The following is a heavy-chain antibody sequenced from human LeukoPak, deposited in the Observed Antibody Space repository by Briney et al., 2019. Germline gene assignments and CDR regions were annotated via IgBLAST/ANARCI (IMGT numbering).Heavy chain of an antibody. Sequence: SVKVSCKASGGTFSSYAISWVRQAPGQGLEWMGGIIPIFGTANYAQKFRGRVTITADESTSTAYMELSSLRSEDTAVYYCARRSSGWYTLDYWGQGTLVTVSS. CDR2: IIPIFGTA. J-gene: IGHJ4*02. CDR1: GGTFSSYA. V-gene: IGHV1-69*13. D-gene: IGHD6-19*01. CDR3: ARRSSGWYTLDY.